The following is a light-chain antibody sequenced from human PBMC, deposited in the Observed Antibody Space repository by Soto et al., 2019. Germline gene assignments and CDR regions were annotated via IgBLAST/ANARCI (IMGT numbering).Light chain of an antibody. CDR1: SSHGGGYNY. Sequence: QSALTQPASVAGSPGQPITISCTGTSSHGGGYNYVSWYQQHPAKAPKLTIYDVSNRTSGVYNSLYGSKYGNRASLTISGLQAEDEADYYWSSYTSSSPVYVFGTGTKVTVL. CDR3: SSYTSSSPVYV. J-gene: IGLJ1*01. V-gene: IGLV2-14*01. CDR2: DVS.